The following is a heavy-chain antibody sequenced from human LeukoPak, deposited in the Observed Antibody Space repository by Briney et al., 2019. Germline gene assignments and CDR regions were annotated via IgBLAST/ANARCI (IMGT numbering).Heavy chain of an antibody. CDR2: IIPILGVA. V-gene: IGHV1-69*04. Sequence: SVKVSCKASGGTFSSYAISWVRQAPGQGLEWMGRIIPILGVANYAQKFQGRVTITADKSTSTAYMELSSLRSEDTAVYYCARDPGIAVAGNDYRGQGTLVTVSS. CDR1: GGTFSSYA. D-gene: IGHD6-19*01. J-gene: IGHJ4*02. CDR3: ARDPGIAVAGNDY.